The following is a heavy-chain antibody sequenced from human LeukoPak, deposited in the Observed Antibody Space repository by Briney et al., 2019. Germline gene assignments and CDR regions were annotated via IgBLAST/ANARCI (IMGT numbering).Heavy chain of an antibody. CDR3: AREVDS. J-gene: IGHJ4*02. CDR2: ISYDGSNK. Sequence: GRSLRLSCAASGFTFSSYAMHWVRQAPGKGLDWVAVISYDGSNKYYADSVKGRFTISRDNSKNTLYLQMNSLRPEDTAVYYCAREVDSWGQGTLVTVSS. CDR1: GFTFSSYA. V-gene: IGHV3-30*04.